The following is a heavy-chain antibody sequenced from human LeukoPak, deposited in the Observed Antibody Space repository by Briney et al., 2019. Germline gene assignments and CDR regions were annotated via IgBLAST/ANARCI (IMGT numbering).Heavy chain of an antibody. CDR2: ISTSGYE. Sequence: GGPLRLSCAASGFLFSKHTMNWVRQAPGKGLEWVSSISTSGYEYYADSMKGRFTISRDNAKNSLYLQMNSLRAEDTAVYFCARDFVHEYSNFYAAFDVWGQGTGVTVSS. V-gene: IGHV3-21*01. CDR1: GFLFSKHT. CDR3: ARDFVHEYSNFYAAFDV. J-gene: IGHJ3*01. D-gene: IGHD4-11*01.